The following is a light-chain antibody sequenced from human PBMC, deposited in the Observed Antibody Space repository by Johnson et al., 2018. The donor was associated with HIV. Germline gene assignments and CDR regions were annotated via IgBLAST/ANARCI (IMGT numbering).Light chain of an antibody. Sequence: QSVLTQPPSVSAAPGQRVIISCSGHSSNIENYFVSWYQQLPGAAPRLLIYEDYKRPSGIPDSFSGSKSGASATLGITGLQTGDEADHYCGVWDASLSPHYVFGTGTPITVL. J-gene: IGLJ1*01. V-gene: IGLV1-51*02. CDR3: GVWDASLSPHYV. CDR2: EDY. CDR1: SSNIENYF.